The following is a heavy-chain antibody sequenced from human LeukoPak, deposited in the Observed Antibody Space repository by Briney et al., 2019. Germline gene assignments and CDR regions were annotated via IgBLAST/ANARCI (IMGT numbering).Heavy chain of an antibody. V-gene: IGHV1-69*13. J-gene: IGHJ3*02. CDR1: GGTFSSYA. CDR2: IIPVFGTA. CDR3: ARDCPELPRSGAFDI. Sequence: SVKVSCKASGGTFSSYAISWVRQAPGQGLEWMGGIIPVFGTANYAQKFQGRVTITADESTSTAYMELSSLRSEDTAVYYCARDCPELPRSGAFDIWGQGTMVTVSS. D-gene: IGHD1-26*01.